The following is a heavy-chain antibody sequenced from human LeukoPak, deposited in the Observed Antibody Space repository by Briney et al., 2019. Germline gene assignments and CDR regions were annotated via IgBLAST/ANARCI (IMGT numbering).Heavy chain of an antibody. D-gene: IGHD6-19*01. CDR2: IYYSGST. J-gene: IGHJ2*01. CDR1: GGSISSSSYY. Sequence: SETLSLTCTVSGGSISSSSYYWGWIRQPPGKGLEWIGSIYYSGSTYYNPSLKSRVTISVDTSKNQFSLKLSSVTAADTAVYYCARGIAVAGRYFDLWGRGTLVTVSS. CDR3: ARGIAVAGRYFDL. V-gene: IGHV4-39*07.